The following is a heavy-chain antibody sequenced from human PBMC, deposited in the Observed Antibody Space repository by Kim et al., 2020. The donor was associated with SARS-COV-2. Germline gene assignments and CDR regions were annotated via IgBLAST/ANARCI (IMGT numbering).Heavy chain of an antibody. CDR3: VKDSSGYYTTAAFQI. J-gene: IGHJ3*02. Sequence: GGSLRLSCAASGFTFSDYAMHWVRQAPGKGLEWVSGISWNSGSTEYADSVKGRFTISRDNAKNSLYLQMNRLRLEDTALYYCVKDSSGYYTTAAFQIWGQGTMIIVSS. CDR2: ISWNSGST. V-gene: IGHV3-9*01. D-gene: IGHD3-22*01. CDR1: GFTFSDYA.